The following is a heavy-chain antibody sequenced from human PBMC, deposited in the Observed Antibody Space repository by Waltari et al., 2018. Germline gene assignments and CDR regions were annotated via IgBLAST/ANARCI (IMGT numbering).Heavy chain of an antibody. D-gene: IGHD3-22*01. CDR1: GFPLSSYW. CDR3: ARDQWFAFDI. V-gene: IGHV3-7*01. Sequence: EVQLVESGGGLVQPGGSLRLSGAASGFPLSSYWMSWVRQAPGKGPEWVANIKKDGSEEYYVDSVRGRFTISRDNAKNSLYLQMNSLRPEDTAVYYCARDQWFAFDIWGQGTMVTVSS. J-gene: IGHJ3*02. CDR2: IKKDGSEE.